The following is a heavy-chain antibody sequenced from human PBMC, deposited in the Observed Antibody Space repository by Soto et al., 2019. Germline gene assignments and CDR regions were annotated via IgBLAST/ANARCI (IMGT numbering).Heavy chain of an antibody. Sequence: PSETLSLTCAVYGGSFSGYYWSWIRQPPGTGLEWIGEINHSGSTNYNPSLKSRVTISVDTSKNQFSLKLSSVTAADTAVYYCARDIKGTNSYYYGMDVWGQGTTVTVSS. CDR2: INHSGST. D-gene: IGHD2-8*01. CDR1: GGSFSGYY. J-gene: IGHJ6*02. CDR3: ARDIKGTNSYYYGMDV. V-gene: IGHV4-34*01.